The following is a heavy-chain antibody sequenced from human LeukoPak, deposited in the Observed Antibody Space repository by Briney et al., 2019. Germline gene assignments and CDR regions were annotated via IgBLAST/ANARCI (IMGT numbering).Heavy chain of an antibody. V-gene: IGHV3-66*02. CDR2: IYSGGST. CDR1: GFTVSSNY. CDR3: ARSVALYYFDY. Sequence: GGSLRLSCAASGFTVSSNYMSWVRQAPGKGLVWVSVIYSGGSTYYADCVKGRFTISRDNSKNTLYLQMNSLRAEDTAVYYCARSVALYYFDYWGQGTLVTVSS. J-gene: IGHJ4*02.